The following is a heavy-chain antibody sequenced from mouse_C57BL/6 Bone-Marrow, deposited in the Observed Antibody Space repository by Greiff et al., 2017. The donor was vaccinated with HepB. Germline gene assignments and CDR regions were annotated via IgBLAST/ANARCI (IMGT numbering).Heavy chain of an antibody. J-gene: IGHJ2*01. CDR2: IDPSDSYT. CDR3: ARYLYDYYFDY. CDR1: GYTFTSYW. D-gene: IGHD2-3*01. V-gene: IGHV1-59*01. Sequence: VQLQQPGAELVRPGPSVKLSCKASGYTFTSYWMHWVKQRPGQGLEWIGVIDPSDSYTNYNQKFKGKATLTVDTSSSTAYMQLSSLTSEDSAVYYCARYLYDYYFDYWGQGTTLTVSS.